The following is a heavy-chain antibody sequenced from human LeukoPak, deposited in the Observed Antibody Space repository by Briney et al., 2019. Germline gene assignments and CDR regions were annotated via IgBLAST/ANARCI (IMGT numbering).Heavy chain of an antibody. CDR3: ARDLGDYGSWFDS. D-gene: IGHD4-17*01. CDR1: GYTFTGYY. V-gene: IGHV1-2*02. CDR2: INPNSGGT. Sequence: GASVKVSCKASGYTFTGYYMYWVRRAPGQGLEWMGWINPNSGGTNYAQKFQGRVTMTRDTSISTAYLELSSLRSDDTAVYYCARDLGDYGSWFDSWGQGTLVIVSS. J-gene: IGHJ5*01.